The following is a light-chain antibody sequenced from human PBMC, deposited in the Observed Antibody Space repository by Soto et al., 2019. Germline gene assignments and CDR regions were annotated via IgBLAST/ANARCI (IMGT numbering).Light chain of an antibody. V-gene: IGKV3-20*01. CDR3: QQYGSAPPRLT. CDR1: QSVSSSY. CDR2: GAS. Sequence: EIVLTQSPGTLSLSPGERATLSCRASQSVSSSYLAWYQQKPGQAPRLLIYGASSRATGIPDRFSGSGSGTHFTLTSSRLEPEDFAVYYCQQYGSAPPRLTFGGGTKVEIK. J-gene: IGKJ4*01.